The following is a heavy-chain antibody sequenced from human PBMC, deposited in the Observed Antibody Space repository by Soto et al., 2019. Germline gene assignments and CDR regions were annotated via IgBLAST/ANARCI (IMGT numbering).Heavy chain of an antibody. CDR3: SSYYDNSGYYSFPGFPLDY. D-gene: IGHD3-22*01. CDR2: IYYRGST. J-gene: IGHJ4*02. V-gene: IGHV4-31*03. Sequence: SETLSLTCTVSGGSISSGGYYWSWIRQHPGKGLEWIGYIYYRGSTYYNPSLKSRVTISVDTSKNQFSLKLSSVTAADTAVYYCSSYYDNSGYYSFPGFPLDYWGQGTLVTVSS. CDR1: GGSISSGGYY.